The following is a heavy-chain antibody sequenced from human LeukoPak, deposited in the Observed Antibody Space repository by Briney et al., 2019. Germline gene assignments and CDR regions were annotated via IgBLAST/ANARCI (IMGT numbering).Heavy chain of an antibody. V-gene: IGHV3-48*04. J-gene: IGHJ6*03. Sequence: GRSLRLSCAASGFTFSSYGMNWDRQAQGKGRGWVSYIIRRVSTIYYADSVKGRFTISRDNAKNSLYLQMNSLRAEDTAVYYCAKDRCSNGIGCYYYYMDVWGKGTTVTISS. CDR2: IIRRVSTI. D-gene: IGHD2-8*01. CDR3: AKDRCSNGIGCYYYYMDV. CDR1: GFTFSSYG.